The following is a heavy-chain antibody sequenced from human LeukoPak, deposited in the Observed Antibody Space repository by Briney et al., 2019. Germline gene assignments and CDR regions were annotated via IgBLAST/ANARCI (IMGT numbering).Heavy chain of an antibody. CDR2: IKSKTDGGTT. Sequence: PGGSLTLSCAASGFTFSNAWMSWARQAPGKGLEWVGRIKSKTDGGTTDYAAPVKGRFTISRDDSKNTLYLQVNSLKTEDTAVYYCTTGHYYDSSGPDYWGQGTLVTVSS. D-gene: IGHD3-22*01. CDR1: GFTFSNAW. CDR3: TTGHYYDSSGPDY. V-gene: IGHV3-15*01. J-gene: IGHJ4*02.